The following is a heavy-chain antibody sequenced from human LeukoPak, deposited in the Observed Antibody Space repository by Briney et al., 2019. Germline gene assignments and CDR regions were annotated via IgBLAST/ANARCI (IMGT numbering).Heavy chain of an antibody. CDR2: MNPNSGNT. CDR3: ARDSLNNYYYYYYYMDV. V-gene: IGHV1-8*01. J-gene: IGHJ6*03. D-gene: IGHD5-24*01. Sequence: ASVKVSCKASGYTFTSYDINWVRQATGQGLEWMGWMNPNSGNTGYAQKSQGRVTMTRNTSISTAYMELSSLRSEDTAVYYCARDSLNNYYYYYYYMDVWGKGTTVTVSS. CDR1: GYTFTSYD.